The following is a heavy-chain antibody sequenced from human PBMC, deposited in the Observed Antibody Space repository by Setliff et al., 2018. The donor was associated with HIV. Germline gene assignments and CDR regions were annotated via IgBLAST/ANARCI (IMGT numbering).Heavy chain of an antibody. Sequence: SVKVSCKASGGTFSSYAISWVRQAPGQGLEWMGGIIPIFGTANYAQKFQGRVTITADESTSTAYMELSSLRSGDTAVYYCARGSSPGVVVAATRDGFDIWGQGTMVTVSS. D-gene: IGHD2-15*01. J-gene: IGHJ3*02. V-gene: IGHV1-69*13. CDR2: IIPIFGTA. CDR1: GGTFSSYA. CDR3: ARGSSPGVVVAATRDGFDI.